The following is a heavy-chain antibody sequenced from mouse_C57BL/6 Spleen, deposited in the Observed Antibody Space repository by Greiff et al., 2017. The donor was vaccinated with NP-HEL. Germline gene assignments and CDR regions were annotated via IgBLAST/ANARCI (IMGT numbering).Heavy chain of an antibody. J-gene: IGHJ4*01. D-gene: IGHD3-1*01. CDR1: GYAFSSYW. Sequence: QVQLKESGAELVKPGASVKISCKASGYAFSSYWMNWVKQRPGKGLEWIGQIYPGDGDTNYNGKFKGKATLTADKSSSTAYMQLSSLTSEDSAVYFCARSYSREYAMGDWGQGTSVTVSS. CDR3: ARSYSREYAMGD. CDR2: IYPGDGDT. V-gene: IGHV1-80*01.